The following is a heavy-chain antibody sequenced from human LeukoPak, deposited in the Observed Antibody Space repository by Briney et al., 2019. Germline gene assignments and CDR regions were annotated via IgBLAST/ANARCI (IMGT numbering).Heavy chain of an antibody. CDR2: IRRGANSYTT. V-gene: IGHV3-72*01. CDR3: SRSGREGGNSAFDI. CDR1: GSTFSDYI. Sequence: GGSLRLSCAVSGSTFSDYILDWVRQAPGKGLEWVGRIRRGANSYTTEYAASVKGRFTISRDDSKNSLYLHMNSLNTEDTAVYDCSRSGREGGNSAFDIWGQGTTVTVSS. D-gene: IGHD1-26*01. J-gene: IGHJ3*02.